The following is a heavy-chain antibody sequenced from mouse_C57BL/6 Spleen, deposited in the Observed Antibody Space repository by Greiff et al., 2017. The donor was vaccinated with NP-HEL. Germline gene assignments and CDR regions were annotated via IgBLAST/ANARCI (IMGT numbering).Heavy chain of an antibody. V-gene: IGHV5-17*01. D-gene: IGHD1-1*01. CDR2: ISSGSGTT. Sequence: EVKLQESGGGLVKPGGSLKLSCAASGFTFSDYGMHWVRQAPEKGLEWVAYISSGSGTTYYADTVKGRFTISRDNAKNTSFLQSTRLRSEDTAMYYGARRGATVVSQYYAMDYWGQGTSVTVSS. J-gene: IGHJ4*01. CDR1: GFTFSDYG. CDR3: ARRGATVVSQYYAMDY.